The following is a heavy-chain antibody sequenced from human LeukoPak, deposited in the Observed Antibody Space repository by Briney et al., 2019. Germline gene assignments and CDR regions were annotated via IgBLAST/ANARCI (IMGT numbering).Heavy chain of an antibody. D-gene: IGHD6-13*01. Sequence: SETLSLTCAVYGGSFSGYYWSWIRQPPGKGLEWIGEINHSGSTNYNPSLKSRVTISVDTSKNQFSLKLSSVTAADTAVYYCAIRGQLVPGDYYYYYMDVWGKGTTVTVSS. CDR1: GGSFSGYY. J-gene: IGHJ6*03. V-gene: IGHV4-34*01. CDR3: AIRGQLVPGDYYYYYMDV. CDR2: INHSGST.